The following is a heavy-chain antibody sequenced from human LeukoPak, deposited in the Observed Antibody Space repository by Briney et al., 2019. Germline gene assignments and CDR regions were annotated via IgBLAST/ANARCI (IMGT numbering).Heavy chain of an antibody. Sequence: SETLSLTCTVSGGSISSSSYYWGWIRQPPGKGLEWIGSIYYSGSTYYNPSLKSRVTISVDTSKNQFSLKLSSVTAADTAVYYCAVIYGGYDLGFDYWGQGTLVTVSS. CDR1: GGSISSSSYY. V-gene: IGHV4-39*01. J-gene: IGHJ4*02. CDR2: IYYSGST. CDR3: AVIYGGYDLGFDY. D-gene: IGHD5-12*01.